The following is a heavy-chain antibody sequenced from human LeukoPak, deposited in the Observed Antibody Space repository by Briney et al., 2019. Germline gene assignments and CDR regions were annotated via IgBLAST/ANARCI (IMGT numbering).Heavy chain of an antibody. D-gene: IGHD6-19*01. Sequence: GGSLRLSCAASGFTFSDYYMSWIRQAPGKGLEWVATIKQDGSEKYYVDSVKGRFTISRDNAKNSLYLQMTSLRAEDTAVYYCARWWLEDYFDCWGQGTLVTVSS. CDR2: IKQDGSEK. V-gene: IGHV3-7*01. J-gene: IGHJ4*02. CDR1: GFTFSDYY. CDR3: ARWWLEDYFDC.